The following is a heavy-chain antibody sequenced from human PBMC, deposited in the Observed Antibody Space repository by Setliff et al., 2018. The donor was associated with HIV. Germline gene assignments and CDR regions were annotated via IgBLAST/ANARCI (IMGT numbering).Heavy chain of an antibody. V-gene: IGHV3-9*01. Sequence: PGGSLRLSCAASGFTFDDYAMHWVRQAPGKGLEWVSGVSWNGRNIGYVDSVKGRFTISRDNAKNSLYLQMNSLRAEDTAVYYCASQDSFIAAAGIDYWGQGTLVTVSS. J-gene: IGHJ4*02. CDR1: GFTFDDYA. CDR3: ASQDSFIAAAGIDY. CDR2: VSWNGRNI. D-gene: IGHD6-13*01.